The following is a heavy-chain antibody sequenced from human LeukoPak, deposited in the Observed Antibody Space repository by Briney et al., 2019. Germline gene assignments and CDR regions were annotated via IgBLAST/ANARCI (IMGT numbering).Heavy chain of an antibody. J-gene: IGHJ4*02. D-gene: IGHD1-1*01. CDR1: GFSFNIYV. CDR3: ANRNPVYTWNSDVI. V-gene: IGHV3-23*01. CDR2: ITGGGIT. Sequence: AGGAVRLSCVASGFSFNIYVMGWVRQAAGEGLEWVATITGGGITYYADLVKGRFTVSRDNSRNTLSLQMDRLRAEDTAIYYCANRNPVYTWNSDVIWGQGSLVTVSS.